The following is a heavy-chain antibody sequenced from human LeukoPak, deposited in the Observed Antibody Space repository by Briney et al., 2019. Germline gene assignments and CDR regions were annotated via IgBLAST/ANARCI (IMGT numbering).Heavy chain of an antibody. CDR3: ARVRDRYGETDY. CDR2: IHHTRGA. D-gene: IGHD3-10*01. J-gene: IGHJ4*02. CDR1: GGYMSSNY. V-gene: IGHV4-59*01. Sequence: SETLSLTCTVSGGYMSSNYWGWIRRPPGKGLEWIGYIHHTRGATFSPSLRSRLSLSIDTSRNQFSLRLNTVTPADTAVYFCARVRDRYGETDYWGQGALVTVSS.